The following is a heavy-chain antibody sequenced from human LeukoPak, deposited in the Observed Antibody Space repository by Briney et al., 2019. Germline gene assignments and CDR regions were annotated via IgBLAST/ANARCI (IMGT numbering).Heavy chain of an antibody. CDR3: ARGPITMARGVMGY. J-gene: IGHJ4*02. CDR1: GGSFSGYY. Sequence: SETLSLTCAVYGGSFSGYYWIWIRQPPGKGLEWIGEINHSGSTNYNPSLKSRVTISVDTSKNQFSLKLSSVTAADTAVYYCARGPITMARGVMGYWGQGTLVTVSS. CDR2: INHSGST. V-gene: IGHV4-34*01. D-gene: IGHD3-10*01.